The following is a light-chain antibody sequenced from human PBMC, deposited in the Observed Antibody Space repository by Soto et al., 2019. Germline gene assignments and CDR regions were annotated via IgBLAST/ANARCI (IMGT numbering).Light chain of an antibody. CDR2: GNS. CDR3: QSYDSSLRGYV. V-gene: IGLV1-40*01. CDR1: SSNIGAGYD. J-gene: IGLJ1*01. Sequence: QAVVTQPPSVSGAPGQRVTISCTGSSSNIGAGYDVHWYQQLPGTAPILLTYGNSNRPSGVPDRFSGSKSGTSASLAITGLQAEDEADYYCQSYDSSLRGYVFGTGTKLTLL.